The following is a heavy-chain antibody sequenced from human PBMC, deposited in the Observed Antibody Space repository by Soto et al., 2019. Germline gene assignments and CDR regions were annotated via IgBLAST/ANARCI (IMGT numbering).Heavy chain of an antibody. CDR1: GFTFSSYA. V-gene: IGHV3-23*01. CDR3: AKRSHSSSGHFDY. J-gene: IGHJ4*02. CDR2: ISGSGGST. D-gene: IGHD6-6*01. Sequence: EVQLLESGGGLVQPGGSLRLSCAASGFTFSSYAMSWVRQAPGKGLEWVSAISGSGGSTYYADSVKGRFTISRDNSKNTLYLQMNSLRAEDTAVYYWAKRSHSSSGHFDYWGQGTLVTVSS.